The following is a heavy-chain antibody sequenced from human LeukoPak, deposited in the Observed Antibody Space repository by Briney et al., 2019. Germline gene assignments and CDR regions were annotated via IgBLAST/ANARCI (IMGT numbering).Heavy chain of an antibody. CDR2: IGGSGAHT. V-gene: IGHV3-23*01. CDR1: GFTFSNYA. J-gene: IGHJ4*02. Sequence: GALRLSCAASGFTFSNYAMSWVRQAPGKGLEWVSAIGGSGAHTYYADSVKGRVTISRDNSKNTLYLQMHGLRADDTAIYYCAKEPTDNSNWYIFDYWGQGTLVTVSS. CDR3: AKEPTDNSNWYIFDY. D-gene: IGHD6-13*01.